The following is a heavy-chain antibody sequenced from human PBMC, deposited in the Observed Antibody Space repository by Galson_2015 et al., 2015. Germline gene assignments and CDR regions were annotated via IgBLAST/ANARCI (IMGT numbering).Heavy chain of an antibody. CDR1: GFPLTSYA. CDR3: ARDYQQYTYYHFYHMDV. J-gene: IGHJ6*04. CDR2: ISYDGSKK. D-gene: IGHD2-2*01. Sequence: SLRLSCAASGFPLTSYAMHWVRHSAVKGLEWVALISYDGSKKYYADSVKGRFTISRDISERTVYLQMSSLRAEDTAVYYCARDYQQYTYYHFYHMDVWGTGTTVTVSS. V-gene: IGHV3-30*15.